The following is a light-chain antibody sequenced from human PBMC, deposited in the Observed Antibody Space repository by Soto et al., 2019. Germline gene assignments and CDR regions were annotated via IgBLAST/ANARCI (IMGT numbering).Light chain of an antibody. Sequence: DIVLTQSPATLSLSPGERATLSCRASQSVSNFLAWYQQKPGQAPRLLIYDASNRATGIPARFSGSGSGIDFTLTIDSLEPEDFGVYYCQQRNTWPTFGPGTKVDIK. V-gene: IGKV3-11*01. CDR2: DAS. CDR1: QSVSNF. CDR3: QQRNTWPT. J-gene: IGKJ3*01.